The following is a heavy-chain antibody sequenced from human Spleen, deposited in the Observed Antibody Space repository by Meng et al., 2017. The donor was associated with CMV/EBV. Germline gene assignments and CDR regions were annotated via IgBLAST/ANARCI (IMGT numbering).Heavy chain of an antibody. J-gene: IGHJ4*02. CDR1: GFIVSSNY. CDR3: ARGDIVVVPAAIGY. D-gene: IGHD2-2*02. CDR2: IYTGGST. Sequence: GESLKISCAASGFIVSSNYMSWVRQAPGKGLEWISVIYTGGSTYYADSVKGRFTISRDNSKNTLYLQLNSLRAEDTAVYYCARGDIVVVPAAIGYWGQGTLVTVSS. V-gene: IGHV3-53*01.